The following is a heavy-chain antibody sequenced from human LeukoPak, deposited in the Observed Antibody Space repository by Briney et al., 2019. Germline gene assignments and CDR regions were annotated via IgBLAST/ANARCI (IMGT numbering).Heavy chain of an antibody. V-gene: IGHV4-34*01. Sequence: SETLSLTCAVYGGSFSGYYWSWIRQPPGKGLEWIGEINHSGSTNYNPSLKSRVTISVDTSKNQFSLKLSSVTAEDTAVYYCAKPTRGYCSSTSCPMGGNYFDYWGQGTLVTVSS. D-gene: IGHD2-2*01. J-gene: IGHJ4*02. CDR2: INHSGST. CDR1: GGSFSGYY. CDR3: AKPTRGYCSSTSCPMGGNYFDY.